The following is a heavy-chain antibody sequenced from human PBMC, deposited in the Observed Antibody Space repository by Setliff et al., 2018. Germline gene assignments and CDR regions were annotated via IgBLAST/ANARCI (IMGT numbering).Heavy chain of an antibody. Sequence: NPSEDPSLTCTVTGGSFDSGTHYWSWIRQPAGKVPEWIGLIQGTGNTNYNPSLQSRATISIDTSKNQISLKITSVTAADTALYSCAGTPARGTTWLSPFDYWGQGIQVTVPQ. J-gene: IGHJ4*02. CDR2: IQGTGNT. CDR3: AGTPARGTTWLSPFDY. V-gene: IGHV4-61*02. D-gene: IGHD3-9*01. CDR1: GGSFDSGTHY.